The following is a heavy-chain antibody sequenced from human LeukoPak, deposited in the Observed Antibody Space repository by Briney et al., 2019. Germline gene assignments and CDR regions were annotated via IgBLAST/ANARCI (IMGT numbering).Heavy chain of an antibody. Sequence: PGGSLRLSCAASEFTFSSYAMSWVRQAPGKGLEWVSAISDSGGSTYYADSVKGRFTVSRDNSENTMYLQMNSLRAEDTAVYYCAKDRRACSSSSCYYRFDYWGQGTLVTVSS. CDR1: EFTFSSYA. J-gene: IGHJ4*02. V-gene: IGHV3-23*01. D-gene: IGHD2-2*01. CDR3: AKDRRACSSSSCYYRFDY. CDR2: ISDSGGST.